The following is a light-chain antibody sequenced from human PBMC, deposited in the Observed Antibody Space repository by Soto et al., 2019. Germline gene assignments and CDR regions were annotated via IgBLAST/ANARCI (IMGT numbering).Light chain of an antibody. V-gene: IGKV1-5*01. CDR2: DAS. J-gene: IGKJ1*01. CDR3: QDYSPYSWT. Sequence: DIQMTQSPSTLSASVGDRVTITCQAGQCISSWLAWYQEKPGKAPNLLIYDASSLESGVPSRFSGSGSGTEFTLTISSLQPDDFATYYCQDYSPYSWTFGQGTKVDIK. CDR1: QCISSW.